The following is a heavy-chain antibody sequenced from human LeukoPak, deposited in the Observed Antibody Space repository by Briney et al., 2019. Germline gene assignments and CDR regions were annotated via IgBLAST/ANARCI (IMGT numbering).Heavy chain of an antibody. CDR3: ARGWKGYSNYYYYGMDV. Sequence: GGSLRLSRAASGFTFSSYSMNWVRQAPGKGLEWVSYISSSSSTIYYADSVKGRFTISRDNAKNSLYLQMNSLRDEDTAVYYCARGWKGYSNYYYYGMDVWGQGTTVTVSS. J-gene: IGHJ6*02. D-gene: IGHD4-11*01. V-gene: IGHV3-48*02. CDR1: GFTFSSYS. CDR2: ISSSSSTI.